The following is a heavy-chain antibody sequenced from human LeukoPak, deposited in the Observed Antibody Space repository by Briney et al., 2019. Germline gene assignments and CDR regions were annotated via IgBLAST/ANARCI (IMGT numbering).Heavy chain of an antibody. CDR1: GGSISSYY. Sequence: SETLSLTCTVSGGSISSYYWSWIRQPPGKGLEWIGYIYYSGSTNYNPSLKSRVTISVDTSKNQFPLKLSSVTAADTAVYYCARGDYRSSYYYYGMDVWGQGTTVTVSS. J-gene: IGHJ6*02. CDR2: IYYSGST. CDR3: ARGDYRSSYYYYGMDV. D-gene: IGHD4-11*01. V-gene: IGHV4-59*01.